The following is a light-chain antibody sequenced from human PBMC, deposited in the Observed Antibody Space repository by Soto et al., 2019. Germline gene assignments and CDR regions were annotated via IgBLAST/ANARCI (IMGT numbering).Light chain of an antibody. J-gene: IGLJ2*01. CDR2: SNS. Sequence: QSVLTQPPSASGTPGQRVTTSCSGTTSNIDTNTVNWYQQLPGTAPKLLIYSNSQRPSGVPDRFSGSKSGTSASLAISGLQSEDEADYYCAAWDDSLNGLVFGGGTKLTVL. CDR1: TSNIDTNT. CDR3: AAWDDSLNGLV. V-gene: IGLV1-44*01.